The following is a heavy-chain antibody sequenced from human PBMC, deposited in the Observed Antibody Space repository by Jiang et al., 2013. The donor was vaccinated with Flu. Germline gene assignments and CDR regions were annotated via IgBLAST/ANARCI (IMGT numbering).Heavy chain of an antibody. CDR3: ARDPPESDIVVVVGDY. D-gene: IGHD2-15*01. CDR1: GYTFTSYY. V-gene: IGHV1-46*01. CDR2: INPSGGST. J-gene: IGHJ4*02. Sequence: EVKKPGASVKVSCKASGYTFTSYYMHWVRQAPGQGLEWMGIINPSGGSTSYAQKFQGRVTMTRDTSTSTVYMELSSLRSEDTAVYYCARDPPESDIVVVVGDYWGQGTLVTVSS.